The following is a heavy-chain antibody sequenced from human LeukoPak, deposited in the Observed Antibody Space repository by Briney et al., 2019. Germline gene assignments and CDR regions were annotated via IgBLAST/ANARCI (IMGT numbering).Heavy chain of an antibody. D-gene: IGHD5-18*01. CDR1: GFTFSDYY. CDR3: ARDNVDTADYNWFDP. CDR2: ISSSGSTI. J-gene: IGHJ5*02. Sequence: PGRSLRLSCAASGFTFSDYYMSWIRQAPGKGLEWVSYISSSGSTIYYADSVKGRFTISRDNAKNSLYLQMNSLRAEDTAVYYCARDNVDTADYNWFDPWGQGTLVTVSS. V-gene: IGHV3-11*01.